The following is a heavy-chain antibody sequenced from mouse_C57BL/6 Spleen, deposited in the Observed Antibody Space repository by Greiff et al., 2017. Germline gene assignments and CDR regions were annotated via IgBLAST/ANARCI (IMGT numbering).Heavy chain of an antibody. CDR3: ARGDFPDY. V-gene: IGHV1-55*01. CDR1: GYTFTSYW. CDR2: IYPGSGST. Sequence: QVQLQPSGAELVKPGASVKMSCKASGYTFTSYWITWVKQRPGQGLEWIGDIYPGSGSTNYNEKFKSKATLTGDTSSSTAYMQLSSLTSEDSAVYYCARGDFPDYWGQGTTLTVSS. J-gene: IGHJ2*01.